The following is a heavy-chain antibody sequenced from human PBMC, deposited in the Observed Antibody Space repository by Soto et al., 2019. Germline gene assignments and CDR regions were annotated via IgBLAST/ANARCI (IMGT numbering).Heavy chain of an antibody. CDR1: GFTFDDYA. CDR3: AKDRRNYYYYYYMDV. V-gene: IGHV3-9*01. Sequence: GGSLRLSCAASGFTFDDYAMHWVRQAPGKGLEWVSGISWNSGSIGYADSVKGRFTISRDNAKNSLYLQMNSLRAEDTALYYCAKDRRNYYYYYYMDVWGKGTTVTVSS. J-gene: IGHJ6*03. CDR2: ISWNSGSI.